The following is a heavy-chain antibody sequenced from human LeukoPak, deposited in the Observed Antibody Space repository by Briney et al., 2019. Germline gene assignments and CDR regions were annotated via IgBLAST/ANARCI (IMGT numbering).Heavy chain of an antibody. Sequence: GGSLRLSCAASGFTFSSYEMNWVRPAPGKGLEWVSYISSSGSTTYYADSVKGRFTISRDNAKNSLYLQMNSLRAEDTAVYYCARASYGCPFHYWGQGTLVTASS. CDR1: GFTFSSYE. D-gene: IGHD4-17*01. CDR3: ARASYGCPFHY. J-gene: IGHJ4*02. CDR2: ISSSGSTT. V-gene: IGHV3-48*03.